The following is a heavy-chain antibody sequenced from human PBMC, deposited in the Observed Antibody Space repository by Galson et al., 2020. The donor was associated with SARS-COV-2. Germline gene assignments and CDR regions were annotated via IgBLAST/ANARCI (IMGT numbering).Heavy chain of an antibody. CDR3: ARLGGEDDSSGYYYRVSPWKYVDY. CDR2: IYPGDSDT. CDR1: GYSFTSYW. D-gene: IGHD3-22*01. Sequence: GESLKISCKGSGYSFTSYWIGWLRQMPGKGLEWMGIIYPGDSDTRYSPSFQGQVTISADKSISTAYLQWSSLKASDTAMYYCARLGGEDDSSGYYYRVSPWKYVDYWGQGTLVTVSS. V-gene: IGHV5-51*01. J-gene: IGHJ4*02.